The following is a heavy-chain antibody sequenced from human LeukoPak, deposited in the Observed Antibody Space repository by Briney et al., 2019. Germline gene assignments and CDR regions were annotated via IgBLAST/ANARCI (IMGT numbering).Heavy chain of an antibody. CDR2: VYYSDKT. V-gene: IGHV4-59*01. D-gene: IGHD5-12*01. CDR3: ARGGELRFDGRDAFDI. Sequence: SETLSLTCTVSNDSFSNYYWTWLRQSPGKALEWIGYVYYSDKTHYNPSLKSRVFISVDTSQNQFSLRLSSVTAADTAVYYCARGGELRFDGRDAFDIWGQGTMVTVSS. J-gene: IGHJ3*02. CDR1: NDSFSNYY.